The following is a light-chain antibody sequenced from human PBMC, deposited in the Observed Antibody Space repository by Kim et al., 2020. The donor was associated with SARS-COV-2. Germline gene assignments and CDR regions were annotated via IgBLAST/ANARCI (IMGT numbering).Light chain of an antibody. CDR1: SDISVGHYN. Sequence: ELTQPPSSSASPGESARLACTLPSDISVGHYNIYWYQQKPGSPPRYLLYHYSDSDKGQGSGVPSRFSGSKDVSTNTGILLISGLQSEDEADYYCMIWASNSLGVFGTGTKVTVL. J-gene: IGLJ1*01. V-gene: IGLV5-37*01. CDR3: MIWASNSLGV. CDR2: HYSDSDK.